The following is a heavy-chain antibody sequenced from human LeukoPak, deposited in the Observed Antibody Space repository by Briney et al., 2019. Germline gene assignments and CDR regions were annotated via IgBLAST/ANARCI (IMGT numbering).Heavy chain of an antibody. CDR1: GFIFDNYA. CDR3: ARESETSGWYDY. V-gene: IGHV3-43*02. J-gene: IGHJ4*02. CDR2: ISGDGGST. Sequence: PGKSLRLSCAAPGFIFDNYAIHWVRQAPGKGLEWVSLISGDGGSTFYADSVRGRFTISRDNTRKSLSLQMSSLRSEDTALYYCARESETSGWYDYWGQGTLVTVSS. D-gene: IGHD6-19*01.